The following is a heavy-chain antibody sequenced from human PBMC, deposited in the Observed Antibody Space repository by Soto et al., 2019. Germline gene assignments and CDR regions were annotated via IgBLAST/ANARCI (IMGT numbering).Heavy chain of an antibody. V-gene: IGHV4-34*01. CDR2: INHSGST. Sequence: SETLSLTCAVYGGSFSGYYWSWIRQPPGKGLEWIGEINHSGSTNYNPSLKSRVTISVDTSKNQFSLKLSSVTAADTAVYYCARCRYYYYMDVWGKGTTVTVYS. J-gene: IGHJ6*03. CDR3: ARCRYYYYMDV. CDR1: GGSFSGYY.